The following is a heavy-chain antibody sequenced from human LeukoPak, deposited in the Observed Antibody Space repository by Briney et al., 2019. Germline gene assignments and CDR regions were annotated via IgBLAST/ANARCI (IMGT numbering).Heavy chain of an antibody. V-gene: IGHV3-53*01. CDR1: GFIVSNNY. CDR2: IYSGGST. D-gene: IGHD3-22*01. J-gene: IGHJ3*02. CDR3: ARVGSSSGRSFDI. Sequence: TGGSLRLSCAASGFIVSNNYMSWVRQAPGEGLEWVSVIYSGGSTYYADSAKGRFTISRDKSKNTLHLQMNSLRAEDTAVYYCARVGSSSGRSFDIWGQGTMVTVSS.